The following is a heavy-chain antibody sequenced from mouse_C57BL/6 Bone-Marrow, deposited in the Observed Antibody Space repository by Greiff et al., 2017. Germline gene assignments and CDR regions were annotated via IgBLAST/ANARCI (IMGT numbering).Heavy chain of an antibody. V-gene: IGHV5-9-1*02. CDR3: TREGLFYAMDY. CDR2: ISSGGDYI. Sequence: EVQVVESGEGLVKPGGSLKLSCAASGFTFSSYAMSWVRQTPEKRLEWVAYISSGGDYIYYADTVKGRFTISRDNARNTLYLQMSSLKSEDTAMYYCTREGLFYAMDYWGQGTSVTVSS. D-gene: IGHD3-3*01. J-gene: IGHJ4*01. CDR1: GFTFSSYA.